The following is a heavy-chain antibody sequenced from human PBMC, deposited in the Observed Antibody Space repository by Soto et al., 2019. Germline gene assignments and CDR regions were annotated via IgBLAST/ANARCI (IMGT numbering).Heavy chain of an antibody. V-gene: IGHV1-18*01. CDR3: ARELGSLPGWYHYYDMDV. D-gene: IGHD2-15*01. CDR1: GYTFTSYG. J-gene: IGHJ6*02. Sequence: ASVKVSCKASGYTFTSYGISWVRQAPGQGLEWMGWISAYNGNTNYAQKLQGRVTMTTDTSTSTAYMELRSLRSDDTAVYYCARELGSLPGWYHYYDMDVWGQGTTVTVSS. CDR2: ISAYNGNT.